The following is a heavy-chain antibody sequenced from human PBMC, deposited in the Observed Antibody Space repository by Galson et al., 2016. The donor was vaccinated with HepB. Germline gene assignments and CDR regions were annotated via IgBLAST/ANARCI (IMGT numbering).Heavy chain of an antibody. CDR3: VRQYSSTAFYYGLDG. V-gene: IGHV6-1*01. Sequence: CAISGDSVSSNSATWNWIGQSPSRGLEWLGRTYYRSKWFNDYATAVKTRININPDTSKNHFSLQLNSVTPEDTAMYYCVRQYSSTAFYYGLDGWGQGTTVTVSS. D-gene: IGHD2-21*01. CDR2: TYYRSKWFN. CDR1: GDSVSSNSAT. J-gene: IGHJ6*02.